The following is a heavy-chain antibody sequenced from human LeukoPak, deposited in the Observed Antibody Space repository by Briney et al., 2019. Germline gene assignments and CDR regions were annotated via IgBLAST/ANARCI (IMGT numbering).Heavy chain of an antibody. Sequence: GRSLRLSCAASGFTFSSYAMHWVRQAPGKGLEWVAVISYDGSNKYYADSVKGRFTISRDNSKNTLYLQMNSLRAEDTAVYYCARDLYSGYDYYFDYWGQGTLVAVSS. D-gene: IGHD5-12*01. V-gene: IGHV3-30-3*01. CDR3: ARDLYSGYDYYFDY. CDR2: ISYDGSNK. CDR1: GFTFSSYA. J-gene: IGHJ4*02.